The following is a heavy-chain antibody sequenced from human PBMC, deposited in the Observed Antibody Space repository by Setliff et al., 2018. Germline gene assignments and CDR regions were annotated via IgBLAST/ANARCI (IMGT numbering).Heavy chain of an antibody. CDR2: IGVYSGNT. D-gene: IGHD2-15*01. Sequence: ASVKVSCKASGYTFTESIVSWVRQAPGQGLEWLGWIGVYSGNTYTAQRFQGRVTMTTDTSTNTAYMEMRGLRSDDTAVYFCALSSLSLCSGGNCPNAFDVWGQGTMVTVSS. V-gene: IGHV1-18*01. CDR3: ALSSLSLCSGGNCPNAFDV. CDR1: GYTFTESI. J-gene: IGHJ3*01.